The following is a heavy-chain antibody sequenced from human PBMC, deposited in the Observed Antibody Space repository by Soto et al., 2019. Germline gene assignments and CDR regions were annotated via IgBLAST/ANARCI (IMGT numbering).Heavy chain of an antibody. V-gene: IGHV4-31*03. CDR1: GGSISSSGHY. J-gene: IGHJ4*02. D-gene: IGHD3-22*01. Sequence: SETLSLTCTVTGGSISSSGHYWSWIRHHPEKGLEWIGYIYYIGSTYYTPSLKSRVTISLDTSENQFSLKLSSVTAADTAVYFCARLTFYYDSSAYGFDSWGQGTLVTVSS. CDR3: ARLTFYYDSSAYGFDS. CDR2: IYYIGST.